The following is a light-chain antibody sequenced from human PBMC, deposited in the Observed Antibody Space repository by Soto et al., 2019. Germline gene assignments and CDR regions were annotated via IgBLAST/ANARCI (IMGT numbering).Light chain of an antibody. J-gene: IGKJ1*01. CDR2: KVS. CDR3: IHATRSHRT. Sequence: DIVMTQTPLSSPVTLGQAASISCRSSQSLVHSDGNTYLSWFQQVRGQPPRLLIYKVSDRSSGAADRFSGSGAGKAFTPPISRVEADDVGIYYCIHATRSHRTFGKGSKVDIK. CDR1: QSLVHSDGNTY. V-gene: IGKV2-24*01.